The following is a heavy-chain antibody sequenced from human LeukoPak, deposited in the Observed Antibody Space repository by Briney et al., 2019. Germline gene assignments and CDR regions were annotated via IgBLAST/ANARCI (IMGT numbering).Heavy chain of an antibody. D-gene: IGHD3-16*01. CDR2: IIPILGIA. CDR3: ARDLGESPNDY. CDR1: GGSFSSYA. V-gene: IGHV1-69*10. Sequence: ASVKVSCKASGGSFSSYAISWVRQAPGQGLEWKGGIIPILGIANYAQKFQGRVTITAEKSTRTAYMELSSLRSEDTAVYYCARDLGESPNDYWGQGTLVTVSS. J-gene: IGHJ4*02.